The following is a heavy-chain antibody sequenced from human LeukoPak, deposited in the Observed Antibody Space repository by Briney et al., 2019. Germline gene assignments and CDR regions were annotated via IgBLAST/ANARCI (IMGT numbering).Heavy chain of an antibody. CDR1: EFTFSRVD. CDR3: ASRLV. D-gene: IGHD6-6*01. V-gene: IGHV3-23*01. J-gene: IGHJ4*02. CDR2: VSGSGSAT. Sequence: GGSLRLSCVASEFTFSRVDMNWARQAPGKGLEWVSGVSGSGSATYYADSVKGRFTISRDNSKNTLSLQMNSLRAEDTAMYYCASRLVRGQGTPATVSS.